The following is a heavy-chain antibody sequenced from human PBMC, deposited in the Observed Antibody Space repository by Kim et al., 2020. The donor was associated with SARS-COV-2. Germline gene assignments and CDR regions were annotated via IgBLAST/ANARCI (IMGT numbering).Heavy chain of an antibody. V-gene: IGHV3-43*01. J-gene: IGHJ4*02. CDR3: AKDTGNRYGLFDY. D-gene: IGHD4-17*01. Sequence: ADSVEGRFTIARDNIKNSLYLQMNSLRTEDTALYYCAKDTGNRYGLFDYWGQGTLVTVSS.